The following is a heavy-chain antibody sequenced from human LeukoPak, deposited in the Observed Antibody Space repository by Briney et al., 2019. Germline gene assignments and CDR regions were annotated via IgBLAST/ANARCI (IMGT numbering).Heavy chain of an antibody. CDR3: ARYHTALNY. D-gene: IGHD5-18*01. J-gene: IGHJ4*02. V-gene: IGHV3-53*01. Sequence: PGGSLRLSCAASGFSVSSDYMTWVRQAPGKGLEWVSVIYSGGSTYYADSVKGRFTISRDNSKNTLYLQMNNVRVEDTAVYSCARYHTALNYWGQGTLVTASS. CDR1: GFSVSSDY. CDR2: IYSGGST.